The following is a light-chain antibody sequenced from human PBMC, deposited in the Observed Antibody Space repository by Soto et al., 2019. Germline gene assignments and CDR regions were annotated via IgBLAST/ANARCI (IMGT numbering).Light chain of an antibody. V-gene: IGLV2-14*01. CDR3: SSYTSSGTLV. Sequence: QSALTQPASVSGSPGQSVTISCTGTSSDIGAYNYVSWYRQHPGKAPKLMIYEVSNRPSGISNRFSGSKSGNVASLTISGLQAEDEADYYCSSYTSSGTLVFGGGTQLTVL. CDR1: SSDIGAYNY. J-gene: IGLJ2*01. CDR2: EVS.